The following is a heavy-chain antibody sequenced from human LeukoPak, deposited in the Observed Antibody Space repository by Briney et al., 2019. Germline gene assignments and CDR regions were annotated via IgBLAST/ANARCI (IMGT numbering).Heavy chain of an antibody. CDR2: ISGSGGST. J-gene: IGHJ4*02. CDR1: GFTFSSYA. Sequence: GGSLRLSCAASGFTFSSYAMSWVRQAPGKGLEWVSAISGSGGSTYYADSVRGRFTISRDNSKNTLYLQMNSLRAEDTAVYYCAKDRRYSSSWFSYWGQGTLVTVSS. V-gene: IGHV3-23*01. D-gene: IGHD6-13*01. CDR3: AKDRRYSSSWFSY.